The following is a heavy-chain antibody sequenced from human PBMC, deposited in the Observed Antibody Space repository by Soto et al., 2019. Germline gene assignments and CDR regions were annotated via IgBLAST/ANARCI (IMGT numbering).Heavy chain of an antibody. CDR2: IYYSAST. Sequence: QVQLQESGPGLVKPSETLSLTCTVSGGSISSYYWSWIRQPPGKGLEWIGYIYYSASTNYNPSLKSRVTISVDTSKNQFSLKLSSVTAADTAVYYCARGYGDPPYYFDYWGQGTLVTVSS. V-gene: IGHV4-59*01. CDR3: ARGYGDPPYYFDY. D-gene: IGHD4-17*01. J-gene: IGHJ4*02. CDR1: GGSISSYY.